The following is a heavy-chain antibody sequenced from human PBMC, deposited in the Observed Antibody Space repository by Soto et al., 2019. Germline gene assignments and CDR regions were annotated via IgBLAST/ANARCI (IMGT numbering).Heavy chain of an antibody. CDR3: ARDRRFLEWLDY. CDR1: GFTFTSYG. Sequence: QMHLVESGGGVVQPGRSLTLSCVASGFTFTSYGIHWVRQAPGKGLEWVAVIWYDGSNKCYGDSVKGRFSISRDNSKNTVYLHMNSLRAEDTAVYYCARDRRFLEWLDYWGQGTLVSVSS. D-gene: IGHD3-3*01. J-gene: IGHJ4*02. CDR2: IWYDGSNK. V-gene: IGHV3-33*01.